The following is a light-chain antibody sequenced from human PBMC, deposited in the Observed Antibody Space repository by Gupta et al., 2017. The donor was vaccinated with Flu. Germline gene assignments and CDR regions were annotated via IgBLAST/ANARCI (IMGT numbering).Light chain of an antibody. CDR3: AAWDDNLNAWM. CDR2: SDN. CDR1: NSNIGSNT. J-gene: IGLJ3*02. Sequence: QSVVTQPPSASVAPGQRVTISCSGSNSNIGSNTVSWYRQLPGTAPNLLIYSDNQRPSGVPDRFTGSKSGTSASLGIRGLQSEDEADYYCAAWDDNLNAWMFGGGTKLTVL. V-gene: IGLV1-44*01.